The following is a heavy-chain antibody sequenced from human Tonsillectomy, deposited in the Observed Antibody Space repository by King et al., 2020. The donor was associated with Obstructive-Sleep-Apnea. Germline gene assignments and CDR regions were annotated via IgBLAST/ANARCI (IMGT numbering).Heavy chain of an antibody. CDR1: GGSLSSSSYY. J-gene: IGHJ4*02. V-gene: IGHV4-39*07. Sequence: QLQESGPGLVKPSETLSLTCTVSGGSLSSSSYYWGWIRQPPGKGLEWIGNIYYSGSTYYNPSLKSRVTISVDTSKNQFSLKLRSVTAADTAVYYCGRHECGYGTFAPFDYWGQGTLVTVSS. CDR3: GRHECGYGTFAPFDY. D-gene: IGHD6-13*01. CDR2: IYYSGST.